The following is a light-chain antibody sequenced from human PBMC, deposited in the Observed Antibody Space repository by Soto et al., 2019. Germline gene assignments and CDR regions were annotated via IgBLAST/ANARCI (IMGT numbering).Light chain of an antibody. Sequence: QPVLTQSPSASASLGASVKLTCTLSSGHSNYAIAWHQQQPEKGPRYLTKLNSDGSHSKGDGIPNRFSGSSSGAERYLTISSLQAEDEADYYCQTWGTGIVIFGGGTQLTAL. CDR1: SGHSNYA. V-gene: IGLV4-69*01. CDR2: LNSDGSH. CDR3: QTWGTGIVI. J-gene: IGLJ2*01.